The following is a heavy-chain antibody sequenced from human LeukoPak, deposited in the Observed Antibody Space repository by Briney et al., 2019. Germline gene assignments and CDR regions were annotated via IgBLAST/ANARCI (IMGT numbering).Heavy chain of an antibody. CDR2: ISYDGSNK. CDR1: GFTFSSYA. Sequence: PGRSLRLSCAASGFTFSSYAMHWVRQAPGKGLEWVAVISYDGSNKYYADSVKGRFTISRDNSKGTLYLQMNSLRAEDTAVYYCAKSRLVDVVATSIDYWGQGTLVTVSS. V-gene: IGHV3-30-3*02. D-gene: IGHD5-12*01. CDR3: AKSRLVDVVATSIDY. J-gene: IGHJ4*02.